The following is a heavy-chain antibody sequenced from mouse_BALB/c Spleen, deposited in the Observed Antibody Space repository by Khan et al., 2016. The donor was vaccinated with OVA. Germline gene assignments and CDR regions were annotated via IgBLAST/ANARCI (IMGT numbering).Heavy chain of an antibody. CDR3: VRDGSRYNYAVDY. CDR2: ISSSGST. D-gene: IGHD2-3*01. CDR1: GYSITSDYA. Sequence: EVQLQESGPGLVKPSQSLSLTCTVTGYSITSDYAWNWIRQFPGNKLEWMGYISSSGSTNYNPALKSRISITRDTSKNQFFLQLNSVTTEDTATYYCVRDGSRYNYAVDYWGQGTSVTVSS. J-gene: IGHJ4*01. V-gene: IGHV3-2*02.